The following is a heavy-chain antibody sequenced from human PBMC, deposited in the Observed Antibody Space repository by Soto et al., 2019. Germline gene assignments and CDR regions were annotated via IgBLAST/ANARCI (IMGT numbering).Heavy chain of an antibody. CDR3: APDARLHPDLEGYYYYAMDV. V-gene: IGHV4-61*01. Sequence: SETLSLPCTVSGGSVSSVSYYWSWIWQPAGKGLEWIGYIYYSGGTNYNPSVKSRVTISVDTSKNQFSMKLSYVPAPDTAVYYCAPDARLHPDLEGYYYYAMDVWGQGTTVTVSS. CDR2: IYYSGGT. D-gene: IGHD2-15*01. CDR1: GGSVSSVSYY. J-gene: IGHJ6*02.